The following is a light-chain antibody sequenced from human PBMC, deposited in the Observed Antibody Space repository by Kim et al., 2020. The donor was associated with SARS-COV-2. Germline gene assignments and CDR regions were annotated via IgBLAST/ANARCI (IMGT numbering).Light chain of an antibody. Sequence: QSALTQPPSVSGAPGQRVTISCTGSSSNIGANYDVHWYQQFPGTAPKLLIYGNSNRPSGVPDRFSGSKSGTSASLAITGPQPEDEADYYCQSYDSSLSGHWVFGGGTKLTVL. V-gene: IGLV1-40*01. CDR2: GNS. CDR1: SSNIGANYD. J-gene: IGLJ3*02. CDR3: QSYDSSLSGHWV.